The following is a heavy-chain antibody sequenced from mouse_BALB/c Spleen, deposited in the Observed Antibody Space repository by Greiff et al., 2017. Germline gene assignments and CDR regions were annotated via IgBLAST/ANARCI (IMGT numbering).Heavy chain of an antibody. V-gene: IGHV1-14*01. D-gene: IGHD2-14*01. Sequence: VQLQQSGPELVKPGASVKISCTASGYTFTSYVMYWVKQKPGQGLEWIGYINPYNDGTKYHENFTGQATLTSDKSSSTAYMELSSLTSEDSAVYYCAREGDYRYDVAWFDYWGQGTLVTVSA. CDR3: AREGDYRYDVAWFDY. CDR1: GYTFTSYV. J-gene: IGHJ3*01. CDR2: INPYNDGT.